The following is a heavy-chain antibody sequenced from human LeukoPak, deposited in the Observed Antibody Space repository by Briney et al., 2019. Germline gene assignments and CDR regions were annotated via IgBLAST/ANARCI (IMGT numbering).Heavy chain of an antibody. CDR1: GFTFSSYA. Sequence: GGSLRLSCAASGFTFSSYAVNWVRQAPGKGLEWVSTISGSDGRTYYADSVKGRFTVSSDNSKNTLYLQMSSLRAEDTAVYYCAKDRGRYYDSSGYYWGYYFDSWGQGILVTVSA. D-gene: IGHD3-22*01. CDR2: ISGSDGRT. J-gene: IGHJ4*02. CDR3: AKDRGRYYDSSGYYWGYYFDS. V-gene: IGHV3-23*01.